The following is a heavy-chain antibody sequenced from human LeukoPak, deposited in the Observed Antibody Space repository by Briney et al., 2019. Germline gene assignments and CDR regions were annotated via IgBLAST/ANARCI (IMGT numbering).Heavy chain of an antibody. V-gene: IGHV3-7*01. CDR1: GFTFRSYR. CDR2: IKEDAKEE. CDR3: ARAGYCTSNSCYSPNFYYMDV. D-gene: IGHD2-2*01. J-gene: IGHJ6*03. Sequence: PGGSLRLSCAASGFTFRSYRMSWVRQAPGKGLEWVANIKEDAKEEYYVDSVRGRFIISRDNAKNSLFLQMYSLRADGTAVYYCARAGYCTSNSCYSPNFYYMDVWGKGTTVAVSS.